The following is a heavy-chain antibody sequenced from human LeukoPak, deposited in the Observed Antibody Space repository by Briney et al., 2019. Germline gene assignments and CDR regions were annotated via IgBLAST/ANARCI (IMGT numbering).Heavy chain of an antibody. J-gene: IGHJ4*02. CDR1: GFVFNHYA. D-gene: IGHD3-22*01. CDR3: ATQDSSGYYYFDY. V-gene: IGHV3-23*01. CDR2: ITGDGFT. Sequence: GGSLRLSCAASGFVFNHYAMSWVRQAPGKGLEWVSSITGDGFTFYADSVKGQFTISRDNSQNTLYLQMSSLRAEDTAVYYCATQDSSGYYYFDYWGQGTLVTVSS.